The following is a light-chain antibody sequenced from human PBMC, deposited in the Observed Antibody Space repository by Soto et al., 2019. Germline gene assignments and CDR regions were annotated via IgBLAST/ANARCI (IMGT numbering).Light chain of an antibody. CDR3: CSYAGSSTVX. V-gene: IGLV2-23*01. CDR2: EGS. J-gene: IGLJ2*01. CDR1: SSDVGSYNL. Sequence: QSVLTQPASVSGSPGQSITISCTGTSSDVGSYNLVSWYQQHPGKAPKLMIYEGSKRPSGVSNRFSGSKSGNTASLTISGLQAEDEADYYCCSYAGSSTVXFGGGTKLTVL.